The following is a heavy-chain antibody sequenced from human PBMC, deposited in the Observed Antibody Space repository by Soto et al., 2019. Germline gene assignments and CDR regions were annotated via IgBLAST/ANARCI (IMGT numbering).Heavy chain of an antibody. D-gene: IGHD6-13*01. CDR1: GNSIPSSSHY. CDR2: IYYDGNT. Sequence: SVTLSLTCTVCGNSIPSSSHYWALICQPPGKGLECIANIYYDGNTYYNPSLKSRVAISLDTSKNQFSLRLNSVTAADTAVYYCAREGVSSSWYYYYAMDVWGQGTTVT. CDR3: AREGVSSSWYYYYAMDV. J-gene: IGHJ6*02. V-gene: IGHV4-39*02.